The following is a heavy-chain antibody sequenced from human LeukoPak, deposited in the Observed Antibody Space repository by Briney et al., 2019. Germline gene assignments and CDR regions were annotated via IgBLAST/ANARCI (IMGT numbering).Heavy chain of an antibody. CDR2: IKQGESER. CDR3: ARRDNSAIDI. J-gene: IGHJ3*02. CDR1: GFTFSNYR. D-gene: IGHD3-22*01. Sequence: PGGSLRLSCAASGFTFSNYRMNWVRQAPGKGLEWVASIKQGESERYYVDSVNGRFTISRDNAKNSLYLRMNSLRAEDTAVDYCARRDNSAIDIWGQGTMVTVSS. V-gene: IGHV3-7*04.